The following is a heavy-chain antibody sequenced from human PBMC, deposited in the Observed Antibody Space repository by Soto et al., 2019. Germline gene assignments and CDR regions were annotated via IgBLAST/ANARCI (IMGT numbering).Heavy chain of an antibody. CDR3: AREDYYYGPLEH. CDR1: GGSISSGGYY. Sequence: QVQLQESGPGLVKPSQTLSLTCTVSGGSISSGGYYWSWIRQHPGKGLEWIGDIYYSGSTYYNPSLKSRVTISVDTSKNQFPLKLSSVTAADTAVYYCAREDYYYGPLEHWGQGTLVTVSS. CDR2: IYYSGST. V-gene: IGHV4-31*03. J-gene: IGHJ1*01. D-gene: IGHD3-10*01.